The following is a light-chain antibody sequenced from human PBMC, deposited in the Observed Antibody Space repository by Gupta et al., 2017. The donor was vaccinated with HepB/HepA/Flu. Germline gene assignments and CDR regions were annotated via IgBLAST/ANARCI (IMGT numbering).Light chain of an antibody. J-gene: IGKJ2*01. V-gene: IGKV1-33*01. CDR1: HDIKTF. CDR3: QQYDHLPYT. Sequence: EIQMTQSPSSLSSSLGDRVTITCQATHDIKTFLNWFQQKSGKAPRLLIYGASNLESGVPPRCSGSGSGTQFSLTITNLQPEDVASYVCQQYDHLPYTFGQGT. CDR2: GAS.